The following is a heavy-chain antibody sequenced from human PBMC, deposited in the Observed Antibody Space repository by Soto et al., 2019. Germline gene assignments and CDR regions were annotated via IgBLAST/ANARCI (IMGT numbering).Heavy chain of an antibody. V-gene: IGHV1-18*01. Sequence: ASVKVSCKASGYTFTTYGISWVRQAPGQGLEWMGWISAYYGSTDYEQKFQGRVTMTRDTSTSTAYMELRSLRSDDTAVYYCVREAEYNSFISFAYWGQGTQVIVS. D-gene: IGHD1-1*01. J-gene: IGHJ4*02. CDR2: ISAYYGST. CDR3: VREAEYNSFISFAY. CDR1: GYTFTTYG.